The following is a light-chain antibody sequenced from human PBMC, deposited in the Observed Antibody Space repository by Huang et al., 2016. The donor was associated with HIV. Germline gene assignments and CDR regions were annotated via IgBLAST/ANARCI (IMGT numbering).Light chain of an antibody. CDR1: QYIYNW. CDR2: RAS. J-gene: IGKJ1*01. Sequence: DIQMTQSPSTLSASVGDRVTITCRASQYIYNWLAWYQPEPGKAPKLLSYRASTLETGVPSRFRGSGSGTEFNLTISSLQADDSATYFCQQYETYSRTFGRGTKVEIK. V-gene: IGKV1-5*03. CDR3: QQYETYSRT.